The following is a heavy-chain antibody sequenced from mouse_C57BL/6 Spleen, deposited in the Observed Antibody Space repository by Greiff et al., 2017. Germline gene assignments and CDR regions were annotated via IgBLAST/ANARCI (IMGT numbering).Heavy chain of an antibody. J-gene: IGHJ3*01. V-gene: IGHV7-3*01. Sequence: EVQLVESGGGLVQPGGSLSLSCAASGFTFTDYYLSWVRQPPGKALEWLGFIRNKANGYTTEYSASVKGRFTISRDNSQSILYLQMNALRAEDSATYYCAGETAQALAYWGQGTLVTVSA. D-gene: IGHD3-2*02. CDR2: IRNKANGYTT. CDR3: AGETAQALAY. CDR1: GFTFTDYY.